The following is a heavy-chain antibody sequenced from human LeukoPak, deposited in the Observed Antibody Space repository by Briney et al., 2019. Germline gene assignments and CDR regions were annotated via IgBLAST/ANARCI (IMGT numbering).Heavy chain of an antibody. D-gene: IGHD3-10*01. CDR1: GFTFRIYA. CDR2: IRGIDGTT. CDR3: ARAEGSGSSFDY. J-gene: IGHJ4*02. Sequence: GSLRLSCAASGFTFRIYAMNWVRQAPGKGLEWVSSIRGIDGTTYYADSVKGRFTISRDNSKNTVYLQMNSLRVEDTAVYYCARAEGSGSSFDYWGQGTLVTVSS. V-gene: IGHV3-23*01.